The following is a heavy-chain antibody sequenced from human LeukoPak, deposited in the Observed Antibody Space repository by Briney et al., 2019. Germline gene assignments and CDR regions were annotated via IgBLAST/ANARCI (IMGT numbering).Heavy chain of an antibody. Sequence: PSETLSLTCTVPGDSISSNHYYWGWVRQPPGKGLEWIGSGTTYYNPSLKSRVTISVDTSKNQSSLKLSSVTAADTAVYYCARTGGYMVRGVQNWFDPWGQGTLVTVSS. CDR3: ARTGGYMVRGVQNWFDP. CDR2: GTT. V-gene: IGHV4-39*01. D-gene: IGHD3-10*01. CDR1: GDSISSNHYY. J-gene: IGHJ5*02.